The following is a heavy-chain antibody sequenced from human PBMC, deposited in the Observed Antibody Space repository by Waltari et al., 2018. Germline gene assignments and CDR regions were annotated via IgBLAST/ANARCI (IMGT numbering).Heavy chain of an antibody. CDR3: ARDRGRGLYLDS. CDR1: GDSMGSKDF. D-gene: IGHD2-15*01. J-gene: IGHJ4*02. CDR2: IHRSGRT. V-gene: IGHV4-4*02. Sequence: QLQLQESGPGLVKPSGTLSLTCTVSGDSMGSKDFWSWVRQPPEKGLEWIGQIHRSGRTNYNPSLEGRVTISVDTSNNQFSLKVTSTTAADTAVYYCARDRGRGLYLDSWGQGTLVTVSP.